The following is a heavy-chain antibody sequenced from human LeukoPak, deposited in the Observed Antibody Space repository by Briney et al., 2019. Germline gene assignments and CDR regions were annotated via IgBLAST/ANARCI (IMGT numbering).Heavy chain of an antibody. D-gene: IGHD4-17*01. Sequence: PGGPLRLSCAASGFTFSSYAMSWVRQAPGKGLEWVSAISGSGGSTYYADSVKGRFTISRDNSKNTLHLQMNSLRAEDTAVYYCAKHATVTTNHFDYWGQGTLVTVSS. V-gene: IGHV3-23*01. CDR2: ISGSGGST. J-gene: IGHJ4*02. CDR3: AKHATVTTNHFDY. CDR1: GFTFSSYA.